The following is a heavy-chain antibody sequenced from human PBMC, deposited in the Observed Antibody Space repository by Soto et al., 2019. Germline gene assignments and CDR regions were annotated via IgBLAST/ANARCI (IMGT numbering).Heavy chain of an antibody. Sequence: GGSLRLSCAASGFTFSSYGMHWVRQAPGKGLEWVAVIWYDGSNKYYADSVKGRFTISRDNSKNTLYLQMNSLRAEDTAVYYCARSDPLAVAGVFDIWGQGTMVTVS. CDR3: ARSDPLAVAGVFDI. CDR1: GFTFSSYG. CDR2: IWYDGSNK. D-gene: IGHD6-19*01. J-gene: IGHJ3*02. V-gene: IGHV3-33*01.